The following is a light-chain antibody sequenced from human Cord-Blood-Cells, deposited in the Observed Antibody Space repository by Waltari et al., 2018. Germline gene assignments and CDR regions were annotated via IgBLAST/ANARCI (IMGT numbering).Light chain of an antibody. CDR2: CAS. J-gene: IGKJ5*01. CDR1: QSVSSSY. CDR3: QQYCSSLIT. V-gene: IGKV3-20*01. Sequence: EIVLTQSPAVLYWSTGARATLHCRASQSVSSSYLAWYQQKPGQDPRLLIYCASSMATGIPDRFSGSGSGTDFTLTISRLEPEDVAVYYCQQYCSSLITFGQGTRLEIK.